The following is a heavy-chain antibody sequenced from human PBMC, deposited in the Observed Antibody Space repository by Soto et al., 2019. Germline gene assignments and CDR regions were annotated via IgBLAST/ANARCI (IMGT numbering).Heavy chain of an antibody. CDR3: TRNHYHFISESMVTGSGFDS. D-gene: IGHD3-3*01. Sequence: QVHLKESGPGLVKPSGTLSLSCAVSGGSIKTDNWWSWVRQSPGKGLEWIGEVYHTGRINYNPSLQGRVSVLSVRLGNVSVVHVFSANAVTTSLYIFTRNHYHFISESMVTGSGFDSWDQLTLVTVSS. V-gene: IGHV4-4*02. CDR1: GGSIKTDNW. CDR2: VYHTGRI. J-gene: IGHJ4*02.